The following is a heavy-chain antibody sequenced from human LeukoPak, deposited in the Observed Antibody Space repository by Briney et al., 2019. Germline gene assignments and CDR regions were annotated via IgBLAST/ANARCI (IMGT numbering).Heavy chain of an antibody. CDR3: ARENTVIRGVIDY. CDR1: GFTFNSYN. J-gene: IGHJ4*02. D-gene: IGHD3-10*01. Sequence: GGSLRLSCAASGFTFNSYNMNWVRQAPGKGLEWVSYISGSSNTIYYADSVKGRFTISRDNAKNSLFLQMNSLSAEDTALYYCARENTVIRGVIDYWGQGTLVTVSS. V-gene: IGHV3-48*01. CDR2: ISGSSNTI.